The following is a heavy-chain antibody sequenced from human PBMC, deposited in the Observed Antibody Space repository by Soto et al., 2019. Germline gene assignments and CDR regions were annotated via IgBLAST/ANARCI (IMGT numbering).Heavy chain of an antibody. Sequence: GGSLRLSCAASGFTFSDYGMHWVRQAPGKGLEWVAVIWFDGNKKYYADSVKGRFTISRDNSKNTVYLQMNSLRVEDTAVYYCAREGRGLDAFDIWGQGTMVTVSS. CDR1: GFTFSDYG. J-gene: IGHJ3*02. D-gene: IGHD3-10*01. CDR3: AREGRGLDAFDI. V-gene: IGHV3-33*01. CDR2: IWFDGNKK.